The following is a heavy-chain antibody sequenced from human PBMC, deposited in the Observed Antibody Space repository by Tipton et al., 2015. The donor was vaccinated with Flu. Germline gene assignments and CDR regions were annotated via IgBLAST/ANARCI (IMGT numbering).Heavy chain of an antibody. D-gene: IGHD4-11*01. V-gene: IGHV4-38-2*01. CDR3: ARRSYSNYVSEPKNWFDP. CDR1: GDSISSRYY. Sequence: TLSLTCAVSGDSISSRYYWGWIRQPPGKGLEWIGNIHRSGDTHHNPSLKSRVTISVDTSKNQFSLKLSSVTAADTAVYYCARRSYSNYVSEPKNWFDPWGQGTLVTVSS. J-gene: IGHJ5*02. CDR2: IHRSGDT.